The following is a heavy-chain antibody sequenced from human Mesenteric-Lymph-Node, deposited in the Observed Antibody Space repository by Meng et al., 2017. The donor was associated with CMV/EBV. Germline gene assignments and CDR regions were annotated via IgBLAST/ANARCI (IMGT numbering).Heavy chain of an antibody. D-gene: IGHD4-23*01. CDR3: ARHQRWLKSEGGFNY. Sequence: VQLQQGGAGLLNPSETLALTCAGYGGSFSGYYWSWIRQPPGKGLEWIGEINHSGSTNYNPSLKSRVTISVDTSKNQFSLKLSSVTAADTAVYYCARHQRWLKSEGGFNYWGQGTLVTVSS. CDR1: GGSFSGYY. J-gene: IGHJ4*02. CDR2: INHSGST. V-gene: IGHV4-34*01.